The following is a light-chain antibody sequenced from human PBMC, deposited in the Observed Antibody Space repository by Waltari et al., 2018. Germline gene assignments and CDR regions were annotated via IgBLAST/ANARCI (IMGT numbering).Light chain of an antibody. J-gene: IGLJ1*01. CDR1: SSDVGGYNF. CDR3: SSYTSISTLV. Sequence: QSALTQPASVSGSPGQSIPISCTGTSSDVGGYNFVSWYQQHPGKAPKLMIYDVNNRPSGVSNRFSGSKSGNTASLTISGLQAEDEADYYCSSYTSISTLVFGTGTKVTVL. V-gene: IGLV2-14*03. CDR2: DVN.